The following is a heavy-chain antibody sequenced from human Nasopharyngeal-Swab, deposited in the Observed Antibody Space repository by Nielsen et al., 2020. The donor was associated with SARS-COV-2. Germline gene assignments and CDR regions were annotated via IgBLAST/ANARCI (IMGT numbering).Heavy chain of an antibody. D-gene: IGHD5-24*01. V-gene: IGHV4-59*01. J-gene: IGHJ4*02. CDR3: ARGAWGRDGYNLFDY. CDR1: GGSIRSYY. Sequence: SETLSLTCTVSGGSIRSYYWSWIRQHPGKGLEWIGYIYYSGSTNYNPSLKSRVTISVDTSKNQFSLKLSSVTAADTAVYYCARGAWGRDGYNLFDYWGQGTLVTVSS. CDR2: IYYSGST.